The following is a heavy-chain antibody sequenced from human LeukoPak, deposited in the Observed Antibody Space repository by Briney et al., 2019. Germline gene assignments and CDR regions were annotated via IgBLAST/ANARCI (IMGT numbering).Heavy chain of an antibody. CDR1: GFTFSSYW. D-gene: IGHD6-13*01. J-gene: IGHJ6*03. CDR3: AQQSGLYYYYYMDV. Sequence: GGSLRLSCAASGFTFSSYWMHWVRQAPGKGLVWLSRINSDGSSTSYADSVKGRLTISRDNAKNTLYLQMNSLRAEDTAVYYCAQQSGLYYYYYMDVWGKGTTVTVSS. V-gene: IGHV3-74*01. CDR2: INSDGSST.